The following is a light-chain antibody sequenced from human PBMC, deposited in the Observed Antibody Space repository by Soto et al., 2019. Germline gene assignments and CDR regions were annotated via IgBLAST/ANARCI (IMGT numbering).Light chain of an antibody. CDR2: DAS. CDR1: QSVSSY. V-gene: IGKV3-11*01. CDR3: QQRSNWPPT. Sequence: EIVWTQSPSTLYLSPGERATLSCRASQSVSSYLAWYQQKPGQAPSLLIYDASNRATGIPARFSGSVSGTDFTLTISSLEPEDFAVYYCQQRSNWPPTFGPGTQVDIQ. J-gene: IGKJ3*01.